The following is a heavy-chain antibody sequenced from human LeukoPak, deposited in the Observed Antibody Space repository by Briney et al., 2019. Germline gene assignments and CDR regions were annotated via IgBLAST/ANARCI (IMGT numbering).Heavy chain of an antibody. D-gene: IGHD3-10*01. J-gene: IGHJ4*02. CDR1: GFSFSTYW. CDR2: TNSDGSST. Sequence: GGSLGLSCAASGFSFSTYWMHWVRQAPGRGLVWVSRTNSDGSSTSYADSVKGRFTISRDNAKNTLYLQMNSLRAEDTAVYYCARGPRGSYYFDYWGQGTLVTVSS. V-gene: IGHV3-74*01. CDR3: ARGPRGSYYFDY.